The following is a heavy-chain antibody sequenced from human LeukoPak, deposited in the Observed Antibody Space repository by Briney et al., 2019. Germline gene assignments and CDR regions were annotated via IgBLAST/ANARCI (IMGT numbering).Heavy chain of an antibody. Sequence: ASVKVSCKAAGGTFGSYAISWVRQAPGQGLEWMGGIIPIFGTANYAQKFQGRVTITADESTSTAYMELSSLRSEDTAVYYCARDSDDSSGSQGGVAFDIWGQGTMVTVSS. D-gene: IGHD3-22*01. V-gene: IGHV1-69*13. CDR3: ARDSDDSSGSQGGVAFDI. CDR1: GGTFGSYA. J-gene: IGHJ3*02. CDR2: IIPIFGTA.